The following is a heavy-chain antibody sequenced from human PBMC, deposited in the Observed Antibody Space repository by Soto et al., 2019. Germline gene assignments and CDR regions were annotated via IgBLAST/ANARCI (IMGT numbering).Heavy chain of an antibody. Sequence: QLQLQESGPGLVKSSETLSLTCTVSGGSISSSSYHWGWIRQPPGKGLEWIGSVYSSGGTHYNPSLNNRVTISVDTSKNQFSLNLNSVTAADTAVYYCGRQRIQLWKPFYCWGQGTLVTVSS. J-gene: IGHJ4*02. CDR1: GGSISSSSYH. CDR2: VYSSGGT. V-gene: IGHV4-39*01. CDR3: GRQRIQLWKPFYC. D-gene: IGHD5-18*01.